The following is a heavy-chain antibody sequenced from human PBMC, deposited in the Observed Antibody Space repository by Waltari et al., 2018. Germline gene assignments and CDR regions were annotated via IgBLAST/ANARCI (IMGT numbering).Heavy chain of an antibody. D-gene: IGHD2-15*01. J-gene: IGHJ4*02. CDR3: AREVSRIADY. V-gene: IGHV4-38-2*02. CDR1: GYSISSGYY. Sequence: QVQLQESGPGLVKPSETLSLTCAVSGYSISSGYYWGWIRQPPGKGLEWIGSIYHSGSTYYNPSLKSRVTISVDTSKNQFSLKLSSVTAADTAVYYCAREVSRIADYWGQGTLVTVSS. CDR2: IYHSGST.